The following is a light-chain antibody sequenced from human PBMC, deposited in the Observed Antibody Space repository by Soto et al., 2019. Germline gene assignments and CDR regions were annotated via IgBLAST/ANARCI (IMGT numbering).Light chain of an antibody. CDR3: MQGRESLT. Sequence: IVVTQSPLSLPVTPGEPSSMSCRSSHILLYSNAYNYIDWYLQKPGQSPQLLIYLGSHRASGVPDRFSGSGSGTNFTLKINRVEAEDVGIYYCMQGRESLTFGQGTRLEIK. CDR2: LGS. CDR1: HILLYSNAYNY. J-gene: IGKJ5*01. V-gene: IGKV2-28*01.